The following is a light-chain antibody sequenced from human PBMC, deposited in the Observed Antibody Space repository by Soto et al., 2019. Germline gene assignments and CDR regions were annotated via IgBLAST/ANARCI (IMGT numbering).Light chain of an antibody. Sequence: DIQMTQSPSTLSASVGDRVTITCRASQSISSWLAWYQQKLGRAPRLLIYDASSLESGVPSRFSGSGYGTEFTLTIRSLQPDDFATYYCQKYNTYSSLTFGGGTKVEIK. CDR3: QKYNTYSSLT. CDR1: QSISSW. J-gene: IGKJ4*01. V-gene: IGKV1-5*01. CDR2: DAS.